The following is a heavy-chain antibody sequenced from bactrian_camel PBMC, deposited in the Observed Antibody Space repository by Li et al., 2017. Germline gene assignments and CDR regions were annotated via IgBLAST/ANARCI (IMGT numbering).Heavy chain of an antibody. Sequence: QLVESGGGSVQAGGSLRLSCAASGYTYSSYCMGWFRQPPGKEREGVAAIYTGGGSTYYANSVKGRFTISQDNAKNTLYLQMNSLKPEDTAMYYCGATRGFYSPLLSWAVPVGSDFAYWGQGTQVT. J-gene: IGHJ6*01. CDR2: IYTGGGST. CDR1: GYTYSSYC. V-gene: IGHV3S28*01. CDR3: GATRGFYSPLLSWAVPVGSDFAY. D-gene: IGHD2*01.